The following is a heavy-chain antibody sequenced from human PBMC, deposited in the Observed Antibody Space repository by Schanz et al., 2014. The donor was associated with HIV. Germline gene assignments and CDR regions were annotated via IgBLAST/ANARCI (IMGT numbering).Heavy chain of an antibody. V-gene: IGHV3-74*01. Sequence: EVQLVESGGALVQPGGSLRLSCVASGFTFSGYWMHWVRQAPGEGLVWVSRINSDGSSTTYADYVKGRFTISRDNAKNSLYLQMNSLRAEDTALYHCARSSSGSGTWPPRYWGQGTLVIVSS. D-gene: IGHD6-6*01. CDR2: INSDGSST. CDR3: ARSSSGSGTWPPRY. J-gene: IGHJ4*02. CDR1: GFTFSGYW.